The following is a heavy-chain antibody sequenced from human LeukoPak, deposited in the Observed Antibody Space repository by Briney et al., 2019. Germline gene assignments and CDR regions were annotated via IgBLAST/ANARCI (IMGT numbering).Heavy chain of an antibody. CDR1: GYTFTGYY. CDR2: INPNSGGT. D-gene: IGHD3-10*01. Sequence: GASLKVSCKASGYTFTGYYMHWVRQAPGQGLEWMGWINPNSGGTNYAQKFQGRVTMTRDTSISTAYMELSRLRSDDTAVYYCARDRKVVRGVIDYWGQGTLVTVSS. J-gene: IGHJ4*02. V-gene: IGHV1-2*02. CDR3: ARDRKVVRGVIDY.